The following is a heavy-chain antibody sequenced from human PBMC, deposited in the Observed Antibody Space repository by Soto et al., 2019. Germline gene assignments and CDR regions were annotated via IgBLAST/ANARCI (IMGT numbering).Heavy chain of an antibody. CDR1: GFTFSSYG. D-gene: IGHD3-22*01. CDR2: IWYDGSNK. CDR3: TTDSYITTITVRFDY. V-gene: IGHV3-33*01. Sequence: GVSLRLSCTASGFTFSSYGMHRVLRAPGKGLEWVAVIWYDGSNKYYADSVKGRFTISRDNSKNTLYLQMNSLRAEDTAVYYCTTDSYITTITVRFDYWGHGTLVTVSS. J-gene: IGHJ4*01.